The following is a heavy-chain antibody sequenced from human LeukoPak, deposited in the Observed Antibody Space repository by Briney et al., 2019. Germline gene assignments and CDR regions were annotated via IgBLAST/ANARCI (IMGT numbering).Heavy chain of an antibody. CDR1: GGTFSSYA. V-gene: IGHV1-69*05. CDR3: ARRYALYYCMDV. J-gene: IGHJ6*03. CDR2: IIPIFGTA. D-gene: IGHD2-8*01. Sequence: ASVEVSCKASGGTFSSYAVSWVRQAAGQGLEGMGGIIPIFGTANYAQKFQGRVTITTDESTSTAYMELSSLRSEDTAVYYCARRYALYYCMDVWGKGTTVTVSS.